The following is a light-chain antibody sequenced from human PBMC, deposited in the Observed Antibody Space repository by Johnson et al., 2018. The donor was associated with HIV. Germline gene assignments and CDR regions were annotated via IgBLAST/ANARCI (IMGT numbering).Light chain of an antibody. J-gene: IGLJ1*01. CDR1: YSIIGSNY. CDR3: GTWDNSLSANV. CDR2: DND. Sequence: QSVLTQPPSVSAAPGQTVTISCSGSYSIIGSNYVSWYQQLPGTAPKLLIYDNDKRPSGISDRFSASKSGTSATLGITGLQTGDEADYYCGTWDNSLSANVCGTGTKVTVL. V-gene: IGLV1-51*01.